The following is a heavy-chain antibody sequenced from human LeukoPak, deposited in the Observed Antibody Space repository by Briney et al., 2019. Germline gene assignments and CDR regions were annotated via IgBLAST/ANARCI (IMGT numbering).Heavy chain of an antibody. CDR1: GYSFTSYW. V-gene: IGHV5-51*01. J-gene: IGHJ4*02. CDR2: IYPGDSDT. D-gene: IGHD4-11*01. Sequence: GESLKISCQGSGYSFTSYWVGWVRQMPGKGLEWMGIIYPGDSDTRYSPSFQGQVTISADKSISTAYLQWSSLKASDTAMYYCARSPTPYRLDYWGQGTLVTVSS. CDR3: ARSPTPYRLDY.